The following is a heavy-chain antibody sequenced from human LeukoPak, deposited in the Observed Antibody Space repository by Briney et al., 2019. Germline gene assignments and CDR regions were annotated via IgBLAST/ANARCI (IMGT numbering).Heavy chain of an antibody. CDR3: ARGGYDSGSYYKGPLYYFDY. CDR2: ISGSGDNT. CDR1: GFTFSSYA. D-gene: IGHD3-10*01. V-gene: IGHV3-23*01. J-gene: IGHJ4*02. Sequence: GGSLRLSCTASGFTFSSYAMSWVRQAPGKGLEWVSVISGSGDNTYYADSVKGRFTISRDNSKNTLYLQMNSLRAEDTAVYYCARGGYDSGSYYKGPLYYFDYWGQGTLVTVSS.